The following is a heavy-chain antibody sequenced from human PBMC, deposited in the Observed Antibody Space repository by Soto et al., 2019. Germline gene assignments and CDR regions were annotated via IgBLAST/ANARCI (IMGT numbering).Heavy chain of an antibody. Sequence: PGGSLRLSCAASGFTFSSYGMHWVRQAPGKGLEWVEVISYDGSNKYYADSVKGRFTISRDNSKNTLYLQMNSLRAEDTALYYCAKDFVPPSSGSTNFDYWGQGTLVTVSS. CDR3: AKDFVPPSSGSTNFDY. J-gene: IGHJ4*02. CDR1: GFTFSSYG. CDR2: ISYDGSNK. D-gene: IGHD3-22*01. V-gene: IGHV3-30*18.